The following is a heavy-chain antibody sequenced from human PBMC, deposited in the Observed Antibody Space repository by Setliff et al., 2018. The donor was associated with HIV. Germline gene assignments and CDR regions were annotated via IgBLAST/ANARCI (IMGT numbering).Heavy chain of an antibody. V-gene: IGHV1-69*05. CDR3: ATALAGMATISAY. Sequence: SVKVSCKASGDTFSNYAISWVRQAPGQGLEWMGGIIPIFGTASHAQKFQGRVTITTDESTTTVFMELTGLTSEDTAVYYWATALAGMATISAYWGQGTLVTV. CDR2: IIPIFGTA. J-gene: IGHJ4*02. CDR1: GDTFSNYA. D-gene: IGHD5-12*01.